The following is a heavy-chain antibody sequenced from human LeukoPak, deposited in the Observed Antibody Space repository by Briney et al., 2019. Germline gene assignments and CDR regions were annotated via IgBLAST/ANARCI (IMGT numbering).Heavy chain of an antibody. CDR2: ISYDGSNK. CDR3: AKDYGGSGWYDN. Sequence: GSLRLSCAASGFNFSSYGMHWVRQTPGKGLEWVAVISYDGSNKYYADSVKGRFTISRDNSKNTLYLQMNSLRAEDTAVYYCAKDYGGSGWYDNWGQGTLVTVSS. CDR1: GFNFSSYG. J-gene: IGHJ4*02. V-gene: IGHV3-30*18. D-gene: IGHD6-19*01.